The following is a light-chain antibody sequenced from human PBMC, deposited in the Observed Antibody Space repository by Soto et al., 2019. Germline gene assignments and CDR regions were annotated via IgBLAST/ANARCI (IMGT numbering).Light chain of an antibody. CDR3: QQYGSSGT. J-gene: IGKJ1*01. CDR2: GVS. V-gene: IGKV3-20*01. CDR1: QSVSSNY. Sequence: ETVLTHAPGTLSLSPVERATLSFRASQSVSSNYLVWYQQKPGQAPRLLISGVSTRATGIPDRFSGSGSGTDFTLTISRLETEDFAVYYCQQYGSSGTFGQGTKVDIK.